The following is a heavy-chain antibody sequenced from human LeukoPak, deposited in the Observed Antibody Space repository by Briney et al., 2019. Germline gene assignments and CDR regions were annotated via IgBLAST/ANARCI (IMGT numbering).Heavy chain of an antibody. Sequence: GGSLRLSCAASGFTFSSYSMNWVRQAPGKGLVWVSRINTDGSSTSYADSVKGRFTISRDNAKNTLYLQMNSLRAEDTAVYYCAREGAGDRYFDWSAPHAFDIWGQGTMVTVSS. CDR3: AREGAGDRYFDWSAPHAFDI. D-gene: IGHD3-9*01. J-gene: IGHJ3*02. V-gene: IGHV3-74*01. CDR2: INTDGSST. CDR1: GFTFSSYS.